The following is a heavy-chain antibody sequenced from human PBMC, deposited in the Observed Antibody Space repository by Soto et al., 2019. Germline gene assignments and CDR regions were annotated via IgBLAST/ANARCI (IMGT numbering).Heavy chain of an antibody. CDR2: IYPGDSDT. J-gene: IGHJ6*02. D-gene: IGHD2-15*01. V-gene: IGHV5-51*01. CDR3: ARDYCSGGSCRKNYGMDV. CDR1: GYSFTSYW. Sequence: GESLKISCQGSGYSFTSYWIGWVRQMPGKGLEWMGIIYPGDSDTRYSPSFQGQVTISADKSISTAYLQWSSLKASDTAMYYCARDYCSGGSCRKNYGMDVWGQGTTVTVSS.